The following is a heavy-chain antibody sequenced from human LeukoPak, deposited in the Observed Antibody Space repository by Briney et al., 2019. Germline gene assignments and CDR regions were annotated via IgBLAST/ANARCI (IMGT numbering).Heavy chain of an antibody. CDR2: IYSGGST. CDR1: GFTVSSNY. D-gene: IGHD6-19*01. Sequence: GGSLRLSCAVSGFTVSSNYMNWVRQAPGKGLEWVSVIYSGGSTYYADSVKGRFTISRDNSKNTLYLQMNSLRAEDTAVYYCARALDQIGDSSGWRPHDYWGQGTLVTVSS. J-gene: IGHJ4*02. V-gene: IGHV3-53*01. CDR3: ARALDQIGDSSGWRPHDY.